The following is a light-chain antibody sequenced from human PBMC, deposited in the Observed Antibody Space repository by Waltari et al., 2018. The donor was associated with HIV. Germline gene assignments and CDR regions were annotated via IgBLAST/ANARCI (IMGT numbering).Light chain of an antibody. J-gene: IGLJ3*02. CDR1: SSNLGAGYD. V-gene: IGLV1-40*01. CDR2: GSE. Sequence: QSVLTQPPSVSGAPGQRVTISCTGSSSNLGAGYDPNWYQQLPGAAPKLLIYGSEYRPSGVPDRFAGSRSGSAASLAITGLQAEDEADYYCQSYDSSLSDWVFGGGTKLTVL. CDR3: QSYDSSLSDWV.